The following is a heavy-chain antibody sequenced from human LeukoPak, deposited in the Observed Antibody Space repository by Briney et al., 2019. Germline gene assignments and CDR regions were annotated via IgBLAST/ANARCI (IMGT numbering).Heavy chain of an antibody. CDR2: IWYDGSNK. CDR3: AKILAPYYYYYMDV. V-gene: IGHV3-33*06. CDR1: GFTFSSYG. J-gene: IGHJ6*03. Sequence: PGRSLRLSCAASGFTFSSYGMHWVRQAPGKGLEWVAVIWYDGSNKYYADSVKGRFTISRDNSKNTLYLQMNSLRAGDTAVYYCAKILAPYYYYYMDVWGKGTTVTVSS.